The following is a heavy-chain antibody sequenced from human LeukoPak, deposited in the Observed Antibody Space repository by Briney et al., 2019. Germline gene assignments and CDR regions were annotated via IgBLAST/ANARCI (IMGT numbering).Heavy chain of an antibody. D-gene: IGHD6-13*01. V-gene: IGHV3-23*01. J-gene: IGHJ4*02. CDR1: EFTFGTYA. CDR3: VKETIAPASQGFDY. Sequence: PGGSLRLSCAASEFTFGTYAMQWVRQAPGKGLEWVSAISNSGGTTHYADSVKGRFTISRDNSKSTLYLQMSSLRAEDTAVYYCVKETIAPASQGFDYWGQGTLVTVSS. CDR2: ISNSGGTT.